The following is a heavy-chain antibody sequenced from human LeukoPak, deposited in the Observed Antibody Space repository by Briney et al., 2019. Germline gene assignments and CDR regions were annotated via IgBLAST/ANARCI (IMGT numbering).Heavy chain of an antibody. V-gene: IGHV3-48*03. J-gene: IGHJ3*02. Sequence: PGGSLRLSCAASGLTFSSYEMNWVRQAPGKGLEWVSYISSSGSTIYYADSVKGRFTISRDNAKNSLYLQMNSLRAEDTAVYYCARGGFLYCSGGICYMNAFDIWGQGTMVTVSS. CDR2: ISSSGSTI. CDR1: GLTFSSYE. CDR3: ARGGFLYCSGGICYMNAFDI. D-gene: IGHD2-15*01.